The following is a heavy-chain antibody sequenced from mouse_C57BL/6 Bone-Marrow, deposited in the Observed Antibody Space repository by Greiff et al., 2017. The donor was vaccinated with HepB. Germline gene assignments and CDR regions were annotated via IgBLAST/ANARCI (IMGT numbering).Heavy chain of an antibody. CDR2: IYPGSGNT. V-gene: IGHV1-76*01. J-gene: IGHJ4*01. CDR3: ARPAFEYAMDY. Sequence: RPGQGLEWIARIYPGSGNTYYNEKFKGKATLTAEKSSSTAYMQLSSLTSEDSAVYFCARPAFEYAMDYWGQGTSVTVSS.